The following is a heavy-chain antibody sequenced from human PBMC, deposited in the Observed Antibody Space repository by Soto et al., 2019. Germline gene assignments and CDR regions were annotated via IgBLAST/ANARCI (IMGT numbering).Heavy chain of an antibody. CDR1: RFTFSNYG. CDR3: XXXXXXXFDY. J-gene: IGHJ4*02. V-gene: IGHV3-30*03. CDR2: ISYDGSNK. Sequence: QVQLVESGGGVVQPGRSLRLSCAASRFTFSNYGMHWVRQTPGKGLEWVAVISYDGSNKYYADSVKGRFTISRDNSKNTLYLQMNSLRAEDXXXXXXXXXXXXXFDYWGQGTLVTVSS.